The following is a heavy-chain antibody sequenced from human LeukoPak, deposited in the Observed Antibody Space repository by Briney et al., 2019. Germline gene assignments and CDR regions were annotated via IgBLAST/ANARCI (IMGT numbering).Heavy chain of an antibody. V-gene: IGHV3-33*01. J-gene: IGHJ4*02. CDR1: GFTFSSYG. Sequence: PGRSLRLSCAASGFTFSSYGMHWVRQAPGKGLEWVAVIWYDGSNKYYADSVKGRFTISRDNSKNTLYLQMNSLRAEDTAVYYFARDRRGGATYVDYWGQGTLVTVSS. D-gene: IGHD1-26*01. CDR3: ARDRRGGATYVDY. CDR2: IWYDGSNK.